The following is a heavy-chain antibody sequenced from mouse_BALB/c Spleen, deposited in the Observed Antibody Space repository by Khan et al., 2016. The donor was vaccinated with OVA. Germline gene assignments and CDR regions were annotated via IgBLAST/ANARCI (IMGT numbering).Heavy chain of an antibody. CDR1: GFTFSSYT. J-gene: IGHJ1*01. V-gene: IGHV5-6-4*01. CDR3: TRDGNYAHWYFDV. Sequence: EVELVESGGDLVKPGGSLKLSCAASGFTFSSYTMSWVRQTLEKRLEWVATISSGGSYTYYPDSVKGRFTISRDNAKNTLYLQMSSLKSEDTAMYYCTRDGNYAHWYFDVWGAGTTVTVSS. D-gene: IGHD2-1*01. CDR2: ISSGGSYT.